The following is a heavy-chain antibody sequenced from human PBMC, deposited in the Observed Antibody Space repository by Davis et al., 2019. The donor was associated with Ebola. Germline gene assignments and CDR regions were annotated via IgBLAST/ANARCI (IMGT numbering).Heavy chain of an antibody. D-gene: IGHD1-1*01. CDR2: VYYSGTT. Sequence: SETLSLTCTVSGGSISSYFWSWIRQPPGKGLEWIGYVYYSGTTNYNPSLKSRVTISVDTSKNQFSLKLSSVTAADTAVYYCARGLYPRELDHWGQGTLVTVSS. V-gene: IGHV4-59*12. CDR3: ARGLYPRELDH. CDR1: GGSISSYF. J-gene: IGHJ4*02.